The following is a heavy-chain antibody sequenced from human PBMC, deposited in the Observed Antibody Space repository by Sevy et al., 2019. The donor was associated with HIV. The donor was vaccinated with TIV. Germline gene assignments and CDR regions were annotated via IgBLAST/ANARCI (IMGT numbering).Heavy chain of an antibody. J-gene: IGHJ4*01. CDR2: ISFDGRNE. CDR1: GFTFGNHA. Sequence: GGSLRLSCAASGFTFGNHAIHWVRQAPGKGLEWVAIISFDGRNEHYAGSVKGRFTISRDNSKKTVYLKMTNLRSEDAAVYYCARDHCTDGVCFRSGYFDYWGQGTLVTVSS. CDR3: ARDHCTDGVCFRSGYFDY. V-gene: IGHV3-30*04. D-gene: IGHD2-8*01.